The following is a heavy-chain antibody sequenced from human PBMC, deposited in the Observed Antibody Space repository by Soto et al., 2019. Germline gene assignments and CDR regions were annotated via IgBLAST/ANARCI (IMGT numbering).Heavy chain of an antibody. V-gene: IGHV5-51*01. CDR3: ARFAATSGINAFDV. J-gene: IGHJ3*01. Sequence: GESLKISCQGSGYTFTNYWIVWVRQLPGKGLEWMGIIYPRDSHTTYSPSFQGQVTISDDKSPNSAFLQWSRLKASDTATYYCARFAATSGINAFDVWGPGTMVTVSS. D-gene: IGHD1-1*01. CDR1: GYTFTNYW. CDR2: IYPRDSHT.